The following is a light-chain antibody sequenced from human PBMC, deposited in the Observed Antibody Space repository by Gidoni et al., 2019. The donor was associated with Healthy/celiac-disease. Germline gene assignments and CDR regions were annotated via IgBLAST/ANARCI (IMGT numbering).Light chain of an antibody. V-gene: IGKV3-11*01. J-gene: IGKJ4*01. CDR2: DAS. CDR1: QSVSSY. Sequence: EIVLTQSPATLSLSPGERATLSCRASQSVSSYLAWYQQKPGQAPRLLIYDASNRATGIPARFSGSVSGTDFTLTISSLEPEDFAVYYCQQRSIPLTFXGXTKVEIK. CDR3: QQRSIPLT.